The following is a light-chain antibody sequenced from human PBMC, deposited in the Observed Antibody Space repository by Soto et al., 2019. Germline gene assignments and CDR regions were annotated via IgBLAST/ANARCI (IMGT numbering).Light chain of an antibody. J-gene: IGKJ4*01. CDR3: QQYGRSPALT. CDR2: GAS. V-gene: IGKV3-20*01. CDR1: QRIANNE. Sequence: IMLTQSPGTLSLSPGERATLSRRASQRIANNELAWYQQKPCQTPRLLIYGASSRATVISDRFSGRGSGTDFTLNISRQEPEDFAVYYCQQYGRSPALTFSGGTKVQIK.